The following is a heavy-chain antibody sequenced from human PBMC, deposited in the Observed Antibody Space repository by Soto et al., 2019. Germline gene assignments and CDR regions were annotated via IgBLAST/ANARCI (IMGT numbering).Heavy chain of an antibody. CDR3: AKTPGVITVISAFDH. CDR1: GFTFIKHA. J-gene: IGHJ4*02. V-gene: IGHV3-23*01. CDR2: ISGSGAST. D-gene: IGHD2-21*01. Sequence: TGGSLRLSCVASGFTFIKHALAWVRQAPGKGLEWVSAISGSGASTYDSDSVKGRFVISRDNSNNTLYLQMNSLKAEDTAVYYCAKTPGVITVISAFDHWGQGTPVTVSS.